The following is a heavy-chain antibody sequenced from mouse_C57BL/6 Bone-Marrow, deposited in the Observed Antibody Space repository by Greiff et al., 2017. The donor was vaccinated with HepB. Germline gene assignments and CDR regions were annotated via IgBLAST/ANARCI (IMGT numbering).Heavy chain of an antibody. V-gene: IGHV2-2*01. CDR3: ARNLLPVVATDYYAMDY. Sequence: VKLQQSGPGLVQPSQSLSITCTVSGFSLTSYGVHWVRQSPGKGLEWLGVIWSGGSTDYNAAFISRLSISKDNSKSQVFFKMNSLQADDTAIYYCARNLLPVVATDYYAMDYWGQGTSVTVSS. CDR1: GFSLTSYG. D-gene: IGHD1-1*01. J-gene: IGHJ4*01. CDR2: IWSGGST.